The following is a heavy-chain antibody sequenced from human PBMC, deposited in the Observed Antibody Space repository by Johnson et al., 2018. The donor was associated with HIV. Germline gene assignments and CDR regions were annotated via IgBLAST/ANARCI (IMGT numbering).Heavy chain of an antibody. CDR3: ARGSYDGDAFDV. CDR1: GFTFDDYA. Sequence: VQLVESGGGLVQPGRSLRLSCAASGFTFDDYAMHWVRQAPGKGLEWVSGIGTTGDVFYAGSVKDRFTISRDNAKDSLYLDMKSLRAGDTALYFCARGSYDGDAFDVWGRGTVVAVSS. D-gene: IGHD3-16*01. CDR2: IGTTGDV. V-gene: IGHV3-9*01. J-gene: IGHJ3*01.